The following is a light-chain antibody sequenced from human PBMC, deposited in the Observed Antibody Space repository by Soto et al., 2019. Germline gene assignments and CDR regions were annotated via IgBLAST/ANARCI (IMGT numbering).Light chain of an antibody. CDR2: GVS. Sequence: DIQLTQSPSTLSASVGERVTISCRASQNINNWLAWYQQKPGRAPRLLIYGVSSLDSGVPSRFSGSGLGTDFTLTISSLQPDDFATYYCQQYNSDSSWTFGQGTKVEIK. V-gene: IGKV1-5*01. CDR3: QQYNSDSSWT. CDR1: QNINNW. J-gene: IGKJ1*01.